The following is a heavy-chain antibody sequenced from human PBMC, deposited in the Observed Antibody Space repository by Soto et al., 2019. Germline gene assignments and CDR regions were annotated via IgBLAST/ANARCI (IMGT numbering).Heavy chain of an antibody. CDR1: GFSLSNNKMG. J-gene: IGHJ6*02. Sequence: QVTLKESGPVLVRPTETLTLTCVVSGFSLSNNKMGVSWFRQAPGKALEWLSHIFSNDEKSYSPSLKSRLNTSKDTSKSQVVLTMTNMDPVDTATYDCARIRLWFGDYQYSGMDVWGQGTTVTVSS. D-gene: IGHD3-10*01. V-gene: IGHV2-26*01. CDR3: ARIRLWFGDYQYSGMDV. CDR2: IFSNDEK.